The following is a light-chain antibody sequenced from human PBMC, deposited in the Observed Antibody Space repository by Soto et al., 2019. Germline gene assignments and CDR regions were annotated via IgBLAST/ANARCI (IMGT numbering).Light chain of an antibody. CDR2: EVS. CDR3: SSFAGGNNLL. J-gene: IGLJ2*01. V-gene: IGLV2-8*01. Sequence: QSALTQPPSASGSPGQSVTISCTGTSCHVGGYNYVSWYQQHPGKAPKLLIYEVSKRPSGVPDRFSGSKSDNTASLTVSGLQAEDEADYYCSSFAGGNNLLFGGGTKLTAL. CDR1: SCHVGGYNY.